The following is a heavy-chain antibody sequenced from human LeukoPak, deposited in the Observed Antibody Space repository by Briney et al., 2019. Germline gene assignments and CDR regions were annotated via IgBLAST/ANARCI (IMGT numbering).Heavy chain of an antibody. CDR1: GFTFSSYD. CDR2: IGTAGDT. V-gene: IGHV3-13*01. J-gene: IGHJ4*02. Sequence: GGSLRLSCAASGFTFSSYDMHWVRQGTGKGLEWVSGIGTAGDTYYPGSMKGRFTISRENAKNSLYLQMNTLKAGDTAMYYCARAYSSSWPIDYWGQGTLVTVSS. CDR3: ARAYSSSWPIDY. D-gene: IGHD6-13*01.